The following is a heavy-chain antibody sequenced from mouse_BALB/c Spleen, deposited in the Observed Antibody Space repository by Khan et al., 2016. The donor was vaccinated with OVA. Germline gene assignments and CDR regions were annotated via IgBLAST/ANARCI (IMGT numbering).Heavy chain of an antibody. CDR3: GRAGYGGFAF. CDR1: GYTFTDFL. D-gene: IGHD3-2*02. J-gene: IGHJ3*01. Sequence: QVQLQQSGPELVKPGASVKMSCKASGYTFTDFLISWVKQRKGQGLEWIGEIYPGSGYTYYNEKFKGKATLTSDKSSNTAYMQLSNLTSEDSAVYFCGRAGYGGFAFWGQGTLVTVSA. CDR2: IYPGSGYT. V-gene: IGHV1-81*01.